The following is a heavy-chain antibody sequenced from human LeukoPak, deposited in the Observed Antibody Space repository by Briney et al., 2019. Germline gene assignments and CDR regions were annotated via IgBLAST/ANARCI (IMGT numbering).Heavy chain of an antibody. J-gene: IGHJ6*03. D-gene: IGHD3-3*01. CDR2: INHSGST. CDR1: GGSFSGYY. V-gene: IGHV4-34*01. CDR3: ARTREDFWSGYPHYYYYMDV. Sequence: SETLSLTCAVYGGSFSGYYWSWIRQPPGKGLEWIGEINHSGSTNYNSSLKSRVTISVDTSKNQFSLKLSSVTAADTAVYYCARTREDFWSGYPHYYYYMDVRGKGTTVTVSS.